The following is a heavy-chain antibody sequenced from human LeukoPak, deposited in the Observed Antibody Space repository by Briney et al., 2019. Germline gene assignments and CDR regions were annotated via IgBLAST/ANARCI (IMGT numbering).Heavy chain of an antibody. CDR3: ARVRAAHYYDY. D-gene: IGHD6-6*01. V-gene: IGHV3-30-3*01. CDR1: GFSLSGYG. Sequence: PGGSLRLSCAASGFSLSGYGMHWVRQAPGKGLEWVAVISYDGSKKYYADSVKGRFTISRDNPKNTRYLEMNSLKAEDTAVYYCARVRAAHYYDYWGQGTLVTASS. CDR2: ISYDGSKK. J-gene: IGHJ4*02.